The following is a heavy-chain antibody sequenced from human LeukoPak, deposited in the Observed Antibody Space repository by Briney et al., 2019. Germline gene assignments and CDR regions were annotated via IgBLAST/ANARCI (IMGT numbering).Heavy chain of an antibody. CDR3: ARGPQWLPQGQYFQY. Sequence: AASVKVSCKASGGTFSSYAISWVRQAPGQGLEWMGGIIPIFGTANYAQKFQGRVTITADKSTSTAYMELSSLRSEDTAVYYCARGPQWLPQGQYFQYWGQGTLVTVSS. CDR1: GGTFSSYA. D-gene: IGHD6-19*01. J-gene: IGHJ1*01. V-gene: IGHV1-69*06. CDR2: IIPIFGTA.